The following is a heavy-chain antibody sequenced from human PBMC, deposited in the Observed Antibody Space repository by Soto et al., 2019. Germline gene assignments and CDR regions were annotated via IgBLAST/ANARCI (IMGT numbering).Heavy chain of an antibody. CDR1: GYTFTSYA. D-gene: IGHD6-19*01. V-gene: IGHV1-3*01. J-gene: IGHJ6*02. CDR2: INAGNGNT. CDR3: ASALDYGQWLDYYYGMDV. Sequence: GASVKVSCKASGYTFTSYAMHWVRQAPGQRLEWMGWINAGNGNTKYSQKFQGRVTITRDTSASTAYMELSSLRSEDTAVYYCASALDYGQWLDYYYGMDVWGQGTTVTVSS.